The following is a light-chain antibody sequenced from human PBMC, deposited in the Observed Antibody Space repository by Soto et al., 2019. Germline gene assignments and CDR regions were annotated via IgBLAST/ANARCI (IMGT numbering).Light chain of an antibody. CDR1: SSDVGGYNY. V-gene: IGLV2-14*01. J-gene: IGLJ1*01. Sequence: QSALTQPASVSGSPGQSITISCTGTSSDVGGYNYVSWYQQHPGKAPKLMIYEVSNRPSGVSNRFSGSKSGNTASLTISGLQAEDEADDYCSSYTSSSGGVFGTGTKLTVL. CDR2: EVS. CDR3: SSYTSSSGGV.